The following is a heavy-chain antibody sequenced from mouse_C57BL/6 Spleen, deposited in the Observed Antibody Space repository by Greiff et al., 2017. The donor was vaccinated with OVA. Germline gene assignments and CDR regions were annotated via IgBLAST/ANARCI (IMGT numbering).Heavy chain of an antibody. J-gene: IGHJ2*01. V-gene: IGHV1-61*01. D-gene: IGHD2-1*01. CDR3: AKGALYYGNYNYFDY. CDR1: GYTFTSYW. Sequence: QVQLQQPGAELVRPGSSVKLSCKASGYTFTSYWMDWVKQRPGQGLEWIGNIYPSDSETHYNQKFKDKATLTVDKSSSTAYMQLNSLTSEDSAVYYCAKGALYYGNYNYFDYWGQGTTLTVSS. CDR2: IYPSDSET.